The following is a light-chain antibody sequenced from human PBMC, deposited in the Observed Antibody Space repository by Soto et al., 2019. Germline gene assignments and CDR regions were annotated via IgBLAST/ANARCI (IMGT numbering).Light chain of an antibody. CDR2: GAS. CDR1: QSVSSN. J-gene: IGKJ2*01. CDR3: QQYNNWPPRT. V-gene: IGKV3-15*01. Sequence: EIVMTQSPATLSVSPGERATLSCRASQSVSSNLARYQQKPGQAPRLVIYGASTRATGIPARFSGSGSGTEFTLTISSLQSEDFAVYYCQQYNNWPPRTFGQGTKLEIK.